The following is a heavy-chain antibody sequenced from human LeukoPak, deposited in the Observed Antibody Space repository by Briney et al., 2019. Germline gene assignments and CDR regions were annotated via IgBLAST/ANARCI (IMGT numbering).Heavy chain of an antibody. V-gene: IGHV1-18*01. Sequence: GTSVTVSCKASGYRCSSNGISWVRQAPGQGLEGVGWVSTYNSDTNSAPKFQGRVTMTRDTFTSTVYMELRGLRTDDTAVYYCARDNWNEFDPWGQGTLVTVSS. CDR3: ARDNWNEFDP. J-gene: IGHJ5*02. D-gene: IGHD1-20*01. CDR2: VSTYNSDT. CDR1: GYRCSSNG.